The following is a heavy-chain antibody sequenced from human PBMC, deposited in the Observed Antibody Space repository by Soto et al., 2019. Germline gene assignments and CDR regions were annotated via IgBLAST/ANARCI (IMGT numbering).Heavy chain of an antibody. CDR2: ISANNGNT. CDR1: GYTFTSYG. CDR3: ARGTVQLDRGDDAFDI. J-gene: IGHJ3*02. Sequence: QVPLVQSGAEVKKPGASVKVSCKASGYTFTSYGISWVRQAPGQGLERMGWISANNGNTNYAQKLQGRVTMTTDTSTSTGDMELRSLRSDDTAVYYCARGTVQLDRGDDAFDIWGQGTMVTVSS. D-gene: IGHD1-1*01. V-gene: IGHV1-18*04.